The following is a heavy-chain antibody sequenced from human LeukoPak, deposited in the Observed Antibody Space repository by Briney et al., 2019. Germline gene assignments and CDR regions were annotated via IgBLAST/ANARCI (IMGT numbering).Heavy chain of an antibody. Sequence: GGSLRLSCAASGFTLSTYWMNWVRQAPGKGLEWVATIKQDGSEKYYVDSVKGRFTISRDNAKNSLYLQMNSLRAEDTAVYYCARGTYYDFWSGYFSEFDYWGQGTLVTVSS. J-gene: IGHJ4*02. D-gene: IGHD3-3*01. V-gene: IGHV3-7*01. CDR3: ARGTYYDFWSGYFSEFDY. CDR1: GFTLSTYW. CDR2: IKQDGSEK.